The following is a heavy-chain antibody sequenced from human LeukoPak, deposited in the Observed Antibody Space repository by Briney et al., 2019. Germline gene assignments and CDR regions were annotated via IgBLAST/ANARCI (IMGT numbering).Heavy chain of an antibody. CDR2: IRGAGDIT. J-gene: IGHJ5*02. D-gene: IGHD3-10*01. CDR3: AKAPYGSGSYYVNL. V-gene: IGHV3-23*01. Sequence: GGSLRLSCVASEITFSNYGMSWVRQAPGKGLEWVSAIRGAGDITDYADSVRGRFTISRDNSKNMLYLQMSSLRAEDTAIYYCAKAPYGSGSYYVNLWGQGTLVTVSS. CDR1: EITFSNYG.